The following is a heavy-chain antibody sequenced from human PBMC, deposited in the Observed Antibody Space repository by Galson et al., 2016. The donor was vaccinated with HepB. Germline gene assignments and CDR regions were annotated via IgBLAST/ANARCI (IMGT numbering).Heavy chain of an antibody. CDR2: IHPSDSHT. CDR3: ARRDSGYNWFDS. Sequence: QSGAEVKKPGDSLRISCQASGYTFSTHVIIWVRQMPGKGLGWMGTIHPSDSHTDYSPSFQGRVTFSLDKSLNTAYLHWSSLKASDSAIYYCARRDSGYNWFDSWGQGTLLTVSS. V-gene: IGHV5-10-1*01. J-gene: IGHJ5*01. CDR1: GYTFSTHV. D-gene: IGHD5-12*01.